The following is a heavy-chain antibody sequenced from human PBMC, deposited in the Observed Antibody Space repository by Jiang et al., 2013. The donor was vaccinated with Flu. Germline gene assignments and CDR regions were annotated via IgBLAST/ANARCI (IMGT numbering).Heavy chain of an antibody. J-gene: IGHJ4*02. CDR2: ISGSGGST. CDR1: GFTFSSYA. CDR3: AKIGGPTMIVVVMMFDY. D-gene: IGHD3-22*01. Sequence: VQLLESGGGLVQPGGSLRLSCAASGFTFSSYAMSWVRQAPGKGLEWVSAISGSGGSTYYADSVKGRFTISRDNSKNTLYLQMNSLRAEDTAVYYCAKIGGPTMIVVVMMFDYWGQGTLVTVSS. V-gene: IGHV3-23*01.